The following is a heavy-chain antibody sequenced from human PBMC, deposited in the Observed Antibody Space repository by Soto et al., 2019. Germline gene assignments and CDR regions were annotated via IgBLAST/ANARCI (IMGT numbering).Heavy chain of an antibody. V-gene: IGHV3-9*01. CDR1: GFPFSAFD. J-gene: IGHJ6*02. CDR2: ISSAGDTI. CDR3: TEVGYGLIYYFGMDV. D-gene: IGHD5-12*01. Sequence: DVQLVASGGDFIQPGGALRLSCVTSGFPFSAFDMHWVRQAPGKGREWVSGISSAGDTIALADSVQGRFTVIRDNAKNSLYLQMNSLRAEDTALYYCTEVGYGLIYYFGMDVWGQGTTVTVSS.